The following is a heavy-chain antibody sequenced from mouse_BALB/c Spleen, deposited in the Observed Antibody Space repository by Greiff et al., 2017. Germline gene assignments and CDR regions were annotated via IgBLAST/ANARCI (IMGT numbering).Heavy chain of an antibody. J-gene: IGHJ1*01. CDR1: GFSLTSYG. CDR2: IWAGGST. D-gene: IGHD3-3*01. CDR3: ARDRGTGWYFDV. V-gene: IGHV2-9*02. Sequence: VKLMESGPGLVAPSQSLSITCTVSGFSLTSYGVHWVRQPPGKGLEWLGVIWAGGSTNYNSALMSRLSISKDNSKSQVFLKMNSLQTDDTAMYYCARDRGTGWYFDVWGAGTTVTVSS.